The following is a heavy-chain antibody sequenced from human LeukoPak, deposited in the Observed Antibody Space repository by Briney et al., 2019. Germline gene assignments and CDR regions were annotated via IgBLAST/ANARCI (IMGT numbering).Heavy chain of an antibody. CDR2: ISSNGGST. V-gene: IGHV3-64D*09. CDR1: GFTFSSYA. D-gene: IGHD1-20*01. J-gene: IGHJ4*02. CDR3: VKEREYNWNYFDY. Sequence: GGSLRLSCSASGFTFSSYAMHWVRQAPGKGLEYVSAISSNGGSTYYADSVKGRFTISRDNSKNTPYLQMSSLRAEDTAVYYCVKEREYNWNYFDYWGQGTLVTVSS.